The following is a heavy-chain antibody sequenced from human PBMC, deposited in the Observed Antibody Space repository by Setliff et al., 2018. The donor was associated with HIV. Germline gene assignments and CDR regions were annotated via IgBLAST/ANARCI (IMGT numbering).Heavy chain of an antibody. CDR3: ARDQWGYSYGYYYYYYMDV. Sequence: GGSLRLSCIASGFSFNNYYMTWVRQAPGKGLEWVGNIKSDGTEKNYADSVRGRFTASRDNGKNSLFLQMNSLRAEDTAVYYCARDQWGYSYGYYYYYYMDVWGKGTTVTVSS. CDR2: IKSDGTEK. V-gene: IGHV3-7*01. D-gene: IGHD5-18*01. J-gene: IGHJ6*03. CDR1: GFSFNNYY.